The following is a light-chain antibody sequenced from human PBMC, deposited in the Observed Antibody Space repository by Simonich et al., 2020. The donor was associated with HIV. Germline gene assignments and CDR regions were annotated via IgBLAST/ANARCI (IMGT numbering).Light chain of an antibody. J-gene: IGKJ1*01. CDR3: QQYYSIPPT. V-gene: IGKV4-1*01. CDR2: WAS. Sequence: DIVMTQSPDSLAVSLGERATINCKSSQSVLYSSNNKNYLDWYQQKPGQPPKLLIYWASIRESGVPDLFSGSGSGTDFTLTISSLQAEDVAVYYCQQYYSIPPTFGQGTKVEIK. CDR1: QSVLYSSNNKNY.